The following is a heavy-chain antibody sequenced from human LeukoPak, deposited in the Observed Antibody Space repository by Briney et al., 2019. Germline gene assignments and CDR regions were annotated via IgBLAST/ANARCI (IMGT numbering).Heavy chain of an antibody. CDR1: GFTFDDYG. CDR2: INGNGGST. V-gene: IGHV3-20*04. CDR3: ARVLRAPSACYYGSGSYPSGY. D-gene: IGHD3-10*01. J-gene: IGHJ4*02. Sequence: PGGSLRLSCAASGFTFDDYGMSWVRQAPGKGLELGSGINGNGGSTGYADSVKGRFTISRDNAKNSLYLQMNSLRAEDTALYYCARVLRAPSACYYGSGSYPSGYWGQGTLVTVSS.